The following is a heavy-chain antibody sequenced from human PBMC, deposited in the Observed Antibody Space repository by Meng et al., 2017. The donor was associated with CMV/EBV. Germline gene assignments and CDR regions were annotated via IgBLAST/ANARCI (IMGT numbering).Heavy chain of an antibody. V-gene: IGHV5-51*03. CDR2: IYPGDSDT. CDR3: ARPFRLHTAEDYFDY. J-gene: IGHJ4*02. Sequence: VHLVQSGAEVKKPGESLKISCKGSGYSFTSYWIGWVRQMPGKGLEWMGIIYPGDSDTRYSPSFQGQVAISADKSISTAYLQWSSLKASDTAMYYCARPFRLHTAEDYFDYWGQGTLITVSS. CDR1: GYSFTSYW. D-gene: IGHD5-18*01.